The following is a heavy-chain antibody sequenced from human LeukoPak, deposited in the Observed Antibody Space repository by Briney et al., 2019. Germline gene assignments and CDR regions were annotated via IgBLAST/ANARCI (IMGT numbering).Heavy chain of an antibody. V-gene: IGHV4-39*07. J-gene: IGHJ4*02. CDR2: IYYSGST. CDR1: GGSISSSSYY. D-gene: IGHD3-10*01. CDR3: ASKFGELPIDY. Sequence: SETLSLTCNVSGGSISSSSYYWGWIRQPPGKGLEWIGSIYYSGSTYYDPSLKSRVTISVDTSKNQFSLKLSSVTAADTAVYYCASKFGELPIDYWGQGTLVTVSS.